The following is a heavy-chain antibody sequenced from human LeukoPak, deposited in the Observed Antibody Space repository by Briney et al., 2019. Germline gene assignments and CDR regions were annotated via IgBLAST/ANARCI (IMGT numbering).Heavy chain of an antibody. CDR1: GGSISSSSYY. V-gene: IGHV4-39*01. CDR2: IYYSGST. Sequence: SETLSLTCTVSGGSISSSSYYWGWIRQPPGKGLEWIGSIYYSGSTYYNPSLKSRVTISVDTSKNQFSLKLSSVTAADTAAYYCARQSITMVRGVDYWGQGTLVTVSS. D-gene: IGHD3-10*01. CDR3: ARQSITMVRGVDY. J-gene: IGHJ4*02.